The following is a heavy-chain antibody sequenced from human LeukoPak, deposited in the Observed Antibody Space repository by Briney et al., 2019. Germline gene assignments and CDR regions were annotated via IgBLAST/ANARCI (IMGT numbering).Heavy chain of an antibody. CDR1: GFTFSSYA. CDR2: ISGSGSST. CDR3: AKDSDSSGWYFDY. V-gene: IGHV3-23*01. Sequence: GGSLRLSCAASGFTFSSYAMNWVCQGPGKGLEWVSDISGSGSSTYYADSVKGRLTISRDNSKNTLYLQMNSLRAEDTAVYYCAKDSDSSGWYFDYWGQGTLVTVSS. D-gene: IGHD6-19*01. J-gene: IGHJ4*02.